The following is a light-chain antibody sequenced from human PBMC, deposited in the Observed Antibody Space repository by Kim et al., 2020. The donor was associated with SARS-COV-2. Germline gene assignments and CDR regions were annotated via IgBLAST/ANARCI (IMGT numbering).Light chain of an antibody. Sequence: VSPGQTASISCSGDKLGNKYACWYQQKPGQSPVLVIDQDSKRPSGIPERFSGSNSGNTATLTISGTQAMDEADYYCQAWDSSTVVFGGGTQLTVL. CDR3: QAWDSSTVV. CDR1: KLGNKY. J-gene: IGLJ2*01. CDR2: QDS. V-gene: IGLV3-1*01.